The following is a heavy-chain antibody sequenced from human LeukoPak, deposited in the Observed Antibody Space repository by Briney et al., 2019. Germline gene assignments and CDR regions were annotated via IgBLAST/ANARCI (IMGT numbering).Heavy chain of an antibody. V-gene: IGHV3-30*18. D-gene: IGHD3-22*01. Sequence: GGSLRLSCAASGFTFSSYGMHWVRQAPGKGLEWVAVISYDGSNKYYADSVKGRFTISRDNSKNTLYLQMNSLRAEDTAVYYCAKGLHHYYDSSGTENDYWGQGTLVTVSS. CDR2: ISYDGSNK. J-gene: IGHJ4*02. CDR1: GFTFSSYG. CDR3: AKGLHHYYDSSGTENDY.